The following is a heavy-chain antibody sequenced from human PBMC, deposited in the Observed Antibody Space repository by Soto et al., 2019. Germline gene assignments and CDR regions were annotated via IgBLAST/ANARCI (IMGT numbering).Heavy chain of an antibody. CDR3: ARDKGYSGYDFDY. D-gene: IGHD5-12*01. CDR2: ISSSSSYI. J-gene: IGHJ4*02. V-gene: IGHV3-21*01. CDR1: GFTFSSYS. Sequence: GGSLRLSCAASGFTFSSYSMNWVRQAPGKGLEWVSSISSSSSYIYYADSVKGRSTISRDNAKNSLYLQMNSLRAEDTAVYYCARDKGYSGYDFDYWGQGTLVTVSS.